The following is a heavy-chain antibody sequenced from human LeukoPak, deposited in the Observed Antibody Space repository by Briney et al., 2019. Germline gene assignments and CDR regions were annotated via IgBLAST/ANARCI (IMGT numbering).Heavy chain of an antibody. J-gene: IGHJ4*02. CDR1: GYSCTNYW. Sequence: GGSLKISCKASGYSCTNYWIGWVRQMPGKGLEWMGIIYPGDADTTYSPSFQGHVTISADNSISTVYLQWNSLKASDTAMYYCARHGRRAAPGYFDFWGLGTLVTVSS. CDR3: ARHGRRAAPGYFDF. D-gene: IGHD6-6*01. CDR2: IYPGDADT. V-gene: IGHV5-51*01.